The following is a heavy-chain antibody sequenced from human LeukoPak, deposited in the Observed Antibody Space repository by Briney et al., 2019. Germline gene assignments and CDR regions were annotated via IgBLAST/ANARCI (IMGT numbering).Heavy chain of an antibody. CDR2: IYYSGST. J-gene: IGHJ6*03. V-gene: IGHV4-30-4*07. CDR1: GGSISSGGYS. CDR3: ARASGHRGPKHYYYYYYYMDV. D-gene: IGHD5-12*01. Sequence: SETLSLTCAVSGGSISSGGYSWSWIRQPPGKGLEWIGYIYYSGSTYYNPSLKSRVTISVDTSKNQFSLKLSSVTAADTAVYYCARASGHRGPKHYYYYYYYMDVWGKGTTVTVSS.